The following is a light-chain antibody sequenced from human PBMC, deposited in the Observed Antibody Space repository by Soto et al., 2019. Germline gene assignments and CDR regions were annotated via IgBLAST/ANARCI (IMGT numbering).Light chain of an antibody. J-gene: IGKJ3*01. CDR3: MQVIQTPLT. V-gene: IGKV2-28*01. CDR1: QSLLHSNGYNY. CDR2: LGS. Sequence: DIVMTQSPLSLPVTPGEPASISCTSSQSLLHSNGYNYLDWYLQKPGQSPQLLIYLGSNRASGVPDRFSGSGSGTDFTLKISRVEAEDVGVYYCMQVIQTPLTFGPGTKVDIK.